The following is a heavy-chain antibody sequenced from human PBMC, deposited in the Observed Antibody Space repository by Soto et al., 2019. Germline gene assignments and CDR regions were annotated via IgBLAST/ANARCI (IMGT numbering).Heavy chain of an antibody. CDR2: INSDGSRT. J-gene: IGHJ5*02. CDR1: GFTFSSCW. D-gene: IGHD6-13*01. Sequence: EVQLVESGGGLVQPGESLRLSCAASGFTFSSCWMHWVRQAPGKGLVWVSRINSDGSRTNYADSVKGRFTVSRDNAKTTQYLQMNSLRAEDTAVYYCARVLTGSWNWFDPWGQGTLVTVSS. V-gene: IGHV3-74*01. CDR3: ARVLTGSWNWFDP.